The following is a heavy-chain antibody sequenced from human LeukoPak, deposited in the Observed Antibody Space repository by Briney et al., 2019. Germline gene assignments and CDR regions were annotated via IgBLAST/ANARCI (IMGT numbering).Heavy chain of an antibody. V-gene: IGHV4-34*01. CDR2: INHSGST. D-gene: IGHD2-21*02. CDR3: ARLQVHCGGDCYTRWFDP. Sequence: PSETLSLTCAVYGGSFSGYYWSWIRQPPGKGLGWIGEINHSGSTNYNPSLKSRVTISVDRSKNQFSLKLRSVTAADTAVYYCARLQVHCGGDCYTRWFDPWGQGTLVTVSS. CDR1: GGSFSGYY. J-gene: IGHJ5*02.